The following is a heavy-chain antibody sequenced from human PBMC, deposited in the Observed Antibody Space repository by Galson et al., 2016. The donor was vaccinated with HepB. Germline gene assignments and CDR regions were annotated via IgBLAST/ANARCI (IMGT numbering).Heavy chain of an antibody. D-gene: IGHD4-17*01. CDR1: GGTFSSYS. J-gene: IGHJ3*02. CDR3: ARVLHGDYHDAFNI. Sequence: SVKVSCNASGGTFSSYSLSWIRQAPGQGLEWMGGVIPILGTSLYALKFQGRVTITADASTSTAFMELSSLRFEDTGVYYCARVLHGDYHDAFNIWGQGTMVTVSS. CDR2: VIPILGTS. V-gene: IGHV1-69*13.